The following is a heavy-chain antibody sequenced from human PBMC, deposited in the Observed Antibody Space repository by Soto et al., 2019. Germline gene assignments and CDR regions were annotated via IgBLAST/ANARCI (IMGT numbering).Heavy chain of an antibody. CDR2: IYYSGST. D-gene: IGHD3-3*01. J-gene: IGHJ6*04. Sequence: ASETLSLTCTVSGGSISSSSYYWGWIRQPPGKGLEWIGSIYYSGSTYYNPSLKSRVTISVDTSKNQFSLKLSSVTAADTAVYYCASVYDFWSGYSPDVWGKGTTVTVSS. CDR1: GGSISSSSYY. CDR3: ASVYDFWSGYSPDV. V-gene: IGHV4-39*01.